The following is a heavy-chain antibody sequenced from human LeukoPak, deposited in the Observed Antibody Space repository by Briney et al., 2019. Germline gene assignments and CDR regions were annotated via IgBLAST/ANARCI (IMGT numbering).Heavy chain of an antibody. CDR3: ARDPYCSGGSCYPKSSSRTLEYFQH. D-gene: IGHD2-15*01. CDR1: GYTFTSYG. V-gene: IGHV1-18*01. J-gene: IGHJ1*01. CDR2: ISAYNGNT. Sequence: VASVKVSCKASGYTFTSYGISWVRQAPGQGLEWMGWISAYNGNTNYAQKLQGRVTMTTDTSTSTAYMELRSLRSDDTAVYYCARDPYCSGGSCYPKSSSRTLEYFQHWGQGTLVTVSS.